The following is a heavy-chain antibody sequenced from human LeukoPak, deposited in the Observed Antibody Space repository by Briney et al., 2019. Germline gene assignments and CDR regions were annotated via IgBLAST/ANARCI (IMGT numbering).Heavy chain of an antibody. J-gene: IGHJ3*02. V-gene: IGHV4-39*07. D-gene: IGHD4-17*01. CDR2: VYYSGNT. CDR3: TREYGFMTTVFHAFDI. CDR1: GGSITSSSYY. Sequence: PSETLSLTCTVSGGSITSSSYYWGWIRQPPGKGLEWIGSVYYSGNTYYNSSLKSRVTISVDTSKNQFSLKLSSVTAADTAIYYCTREYGFMTTVFHAFDIWGQGTMVTVSS.